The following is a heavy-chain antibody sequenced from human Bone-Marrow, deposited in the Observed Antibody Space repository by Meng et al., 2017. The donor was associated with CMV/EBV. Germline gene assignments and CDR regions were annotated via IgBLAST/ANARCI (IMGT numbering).Heavy chain of an antibody. Sequence: SVKVSCKASGGTFSSYAISWVRQAPGQGLEWMGGIIPILGIANYAQKFQGRVTITADKSTSTAYMELSSLRSEDTAVDYCASSLGSSGWPYYYYGMDVWGQGTTVTISS. D-gene: IGHD6-19*01. J-gene: IGHJ6*02. CDR1: GGTFSSYA. CDR3: ASSLGSSGWPYYYYGMDV. V-gene: IGHV1-69*10. CDR2: IIPILGIA.